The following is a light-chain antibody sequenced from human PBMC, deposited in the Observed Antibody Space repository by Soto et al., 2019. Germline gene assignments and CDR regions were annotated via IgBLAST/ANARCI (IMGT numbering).Light chain of an antibody. CDR2: LAS. CDR3: MKSLQTRRT. V-gene: IGKV2-28*01. CDR1: QILLHSNGYNY. Sequence: IVFTHSPLSLPATPVDPASISFRSSQILLHSNGYNYVDWYVQKPGQSPQLLIYLASTRASGVPDRFSGSGSGADFTLRISRVEPEDVGIYYCMKSLQTRRTFGQGTKVDIK. J-gene: IGKJ1*01.